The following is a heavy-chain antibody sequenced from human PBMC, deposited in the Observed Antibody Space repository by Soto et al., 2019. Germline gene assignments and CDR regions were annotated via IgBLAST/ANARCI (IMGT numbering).Heavy chain of an antibody. V-gene: IGHV1-18*04. CDR3: ARESYRGWFDP. D-gene: IGHD1-26*01. CDR2: ISAYNGNT. Sequence: QVQLVQSGAEVKKPGASVKVSCKASGYTFTSYGISWVRQAPGQGLEWMGRISAYNGNTNYAQKLQGRVTMTTDASRRSGYVELRSLRSDDTAGYYCARESYRGWFDPWGQGTLVTVSS. CDR1: GYTFTSYG. J-gene: IGHJ5*02.